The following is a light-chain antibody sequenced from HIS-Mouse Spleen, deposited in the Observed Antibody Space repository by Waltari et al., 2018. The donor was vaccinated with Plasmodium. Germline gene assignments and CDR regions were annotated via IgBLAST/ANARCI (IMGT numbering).Light chain of an antibody. CDR1: ALPKKY. Sequence: SYELTQPPSVSVSPGQPARITCSGDALPKKYAYWYQQKSGQAPGRVIYEDSKLPSGIPERFSGSSSGTMATLTISGAQVEDEADYYCYSTDSSGNHRVFGGGTKLTVL. CDR3: YSTDSSGNHRV. J-gene: IGLJ3*02. CDR2: EDS. V-gene: IGLV3-10*01.